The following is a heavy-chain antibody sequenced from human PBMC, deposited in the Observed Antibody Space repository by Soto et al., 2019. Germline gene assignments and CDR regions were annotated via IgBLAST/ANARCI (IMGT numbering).Heavy chain of an antibody. D-gene: IGHD5-18*01. J-gene: IGHJ4*02. V-gene: IGHV3-21*01. CDR2: ISSSSSYI. CDR3: ARDPPGYSYGYGLGY. CDR1: GFTFSSYS. Sequence: EVQLVESGGGLVKPGGSLRLSCAASGFTFSSYSINWVRQAPGKGLEWVSSISSSSSYIYYADSVKGRFTISRDNAKNSLYLQMNSLRAEDTAVYYCARDPPGYSYGYGLGYWGQGTLVTVSS.